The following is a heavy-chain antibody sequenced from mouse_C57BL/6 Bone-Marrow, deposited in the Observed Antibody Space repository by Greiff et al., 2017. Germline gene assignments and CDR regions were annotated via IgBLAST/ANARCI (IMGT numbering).Heavy chain of an antibody. D-gene: IGHD2-4*01. CDR2: IGPEDGDT. CDR1: GFNIKDYY. CDR3: SRGLQAWFAY. V-gene: IGHV14-1*01. Sequence: EVQLQQSGAELVRPGASVKLSCTASGFNIKDYYMHWVKQRPEQGLEWIGRIGPEDGDTEYAAKFQGKATITADTSSNTAYLQLSSLTTEDTAIYYCSRGLQAWFAYWGQGTPVTVSA. J-gene: IGHJ3*01.